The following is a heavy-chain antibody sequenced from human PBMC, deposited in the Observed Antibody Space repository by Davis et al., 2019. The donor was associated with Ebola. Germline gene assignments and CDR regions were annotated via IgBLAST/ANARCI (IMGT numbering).Heavy chain of an antibody. CDR3: ARRGYYYGSGSTYQLGYYYGMDV. CDR1: GYTFTGYY. J-gene: IGHJ6*02. CDR2: INPNSGGT. V-gene: IGHV1-2*04. D-gene: IGHD3-10*01. Sequence: AASVKVSCKASGYTFTGYYMHWVRQAPGQGLAWMGWINPNSGGTNYAQKFQGWVTMTRDTSISTAYMELSRLRSDDTAVYYCARRGYYYGSGSTYQLGYYYGMDVWGQGTTVTVSS.